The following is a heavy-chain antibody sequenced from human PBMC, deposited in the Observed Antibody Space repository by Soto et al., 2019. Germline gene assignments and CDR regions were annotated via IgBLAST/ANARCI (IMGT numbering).Heavy chain of an antibody. V-gene: IGHV4-34*01. CDR1: GGSFSGYY. J-gene: IGHJ5*02. D-gene: IGHD2-15*01. CDR2: INHSGRT. Sequence: QVQLQQWGAGLLKPSETLSLTCAVYGGSFSGYYWSWIRQPPGKGLEWIGEINHSGRTNYNPSLKSRVTISVDTSKNQFSLKLSSVTAADTAVYYCARGGVVVVAATRWFDPWGQGTLGTVSS. CDR3: ARGGVVVVAATRWFDP.